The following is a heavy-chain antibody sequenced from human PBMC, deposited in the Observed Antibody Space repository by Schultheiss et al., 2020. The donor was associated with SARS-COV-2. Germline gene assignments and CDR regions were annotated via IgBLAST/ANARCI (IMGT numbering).Heavy chain of an antibody. Sequence: GGSLRLSCAASGFTFSSYDMHWVRQASGKGLEWVGRIRSKANSYATAYAASVKGRFTISRDNSKNTLYLQMNSLRAEDTAVYYCARGGLGIWVHWGQGTLVTVSS. J-gene: IGHJ4*02. CDR1: GFTFSSYD. CDR2: IRSKANSYAT. D-gene: IGHD7-27*01. CDR3: ARGGLGIWVH. V-gene: IGHV3-73*01.